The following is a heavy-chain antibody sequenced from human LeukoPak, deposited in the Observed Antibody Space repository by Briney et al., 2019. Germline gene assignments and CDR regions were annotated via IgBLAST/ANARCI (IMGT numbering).Heavy chain of an antibody. CDR3: ARRQDGHDY. CDR1: GGSISSGFYY. Sequence: SETLSLTCSVSGGSISSGFYYWSWIRQPAGKGLEWIGRIYTSGSTNYNPSLKSRVTISLDTSRNQFSLKLSSVTAADTAVYYCARRQDGHDYWGQGTLVTVPS. J-gene: IGHJ4*02. V-gene: IGHV4-61*02. CDR2: IYTSGST.